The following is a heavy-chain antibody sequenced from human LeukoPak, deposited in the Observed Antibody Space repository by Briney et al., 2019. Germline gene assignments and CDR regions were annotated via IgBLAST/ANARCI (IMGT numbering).Heavy chain of an antibody. CDR1: GYTFTSYY. J-gene: IGHJ4*02. V-gene: IGHV1-46*01. CDR3: ATPLNSSGCPDY. Sequence: ASVKVSCKASGYTFTSYYMHWVRQAPGQGLEWMGIINPNGGSTSYAQKFQGRVTMTRDTSTSTVYMDLSSLRSEDTAVYYCATPLNSSGCPDYWGQGTLVTVSS. CDR2: INPNGGST. D-gene: IGHD6-19*01.